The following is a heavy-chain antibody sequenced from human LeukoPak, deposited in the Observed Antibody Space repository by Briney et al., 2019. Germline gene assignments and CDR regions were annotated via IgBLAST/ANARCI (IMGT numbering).Heavy chain of an antibody. J-gene: IGHJ4*02. CDR3: ARDVVGASCGFDY. Sequence: ASVKVSCKASGYPFTSNGISWVRQAPGQGLEWMGWIGTDNANTKYAQKLQGRVTMTADTSTTTVYMELRSLRSDDTAVYYCARDVVGASCGFDYWGQGTLVTVSS. CDR1: GYPFTSNG. D-gene: IGHD2-15*01. CDR2: IGTDNANT. V-gene: IGHV1-18*01.